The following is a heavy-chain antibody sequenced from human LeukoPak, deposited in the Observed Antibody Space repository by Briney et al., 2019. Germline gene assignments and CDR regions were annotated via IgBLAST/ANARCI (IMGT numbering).Heavy chain of an antibody. CDR2: ISSSSSTI. V-gene: IGHV3-48*02. CDR1: GFTFSSYS. Sequence: GGSLRLSCAASGFTFSSYSMNWVRQAPGKGLEWVSYISSSSSTIYYADSVKGRFTISRDNAKNSLYLQMNSLRDEDTAVYYCARARGSSWYSGQFAYYFDYWGQGTLVTVSS. CDR3: ARARGSSWYSGQFAYYFDY. J-gene: IGHJ4*02. D-gene: IGHD6-13*01.